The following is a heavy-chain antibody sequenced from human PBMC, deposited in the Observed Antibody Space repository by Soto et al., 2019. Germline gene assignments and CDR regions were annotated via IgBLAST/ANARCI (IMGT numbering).Heavy chain of an antibody. J-gene: IGHJ4*02. Sequence: GGSLRLSCASSGFTFSSCSMDWVRQAPGKGLEWVSFISGSGDTKYYADSVKGRFTISRDNAKNSLYLQMSSLRDEDTAVYYCAKYCSSDVCFDYWGQGTLVTVSS. D-gene: IGHD2-8*01. CDR2: ISGSGDTK. V-gene: IGHV3-48*02. CDR3: AKYCSSDVCFDY. CDR1: GFTFSSCS.